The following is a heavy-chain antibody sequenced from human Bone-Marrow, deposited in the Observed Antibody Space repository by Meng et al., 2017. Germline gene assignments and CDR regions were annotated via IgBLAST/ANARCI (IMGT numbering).Heavy chain of an antibody. CDR1: GYSITGSYN. J-gene: IGHJ6*01. CDR2: IYQSGST. Sequence: SETLSLTCAVSGYSITGSYNWGWIRQSPGKGLEWIGSIYQSGSTYYNPSLKSRVTMSADTSKNQFSLKLTSVTAADTAVYYCAGGAVVTLIFYHAMDAWGQGTMVT. CDR3: AGGAVVTLIFYHAMDA. V-gene: IGHV4-38-2*01. D-gene: IGHD2-21*02.